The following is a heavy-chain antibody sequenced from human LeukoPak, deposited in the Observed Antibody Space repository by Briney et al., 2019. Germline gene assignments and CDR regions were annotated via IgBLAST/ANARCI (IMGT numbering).Heavy chain of an antibody. J-gene: IGHJ4*02. CDR1: GYTFTSYD. D-gene: IGHD5-18*01. CDR3: ARGIRDGHSYGPGS. V-gene: IGHV1-8*01. CDR2: MNPNSGNT. Sequence: ASVKVSCNASGYTFTSYDINWVRQATGQGLEWMGWMNPNSGNTGYAQKFQGRVTMTRNTSISTAYMELSSLRSEDTAVYYCARGIRDGHSYGPGSWGQGTLVTVSS.